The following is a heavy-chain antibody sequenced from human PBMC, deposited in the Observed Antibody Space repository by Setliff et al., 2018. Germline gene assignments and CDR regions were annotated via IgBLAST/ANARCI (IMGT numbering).Heavy chain of an antibody. J-gene: IGHJ6*03. V-gene: IGHV4-4*09. Sequence: PSETLSLTCTVSGGSISSSYWSWIRQPPGKGLEWIGYFYHSGSMNYNPSLKGRATMSVDTSNNQLSLKLTSVSAADTAVYYCARAYYYGSGNSHKYYMDVWGKGTAVTVSS. CDR3: ARAYYYGSGNSHKYYMDV. CDR1: GGSISSSY. CDR2: FYHSGSM. D-gene: IGHD3-10*01.